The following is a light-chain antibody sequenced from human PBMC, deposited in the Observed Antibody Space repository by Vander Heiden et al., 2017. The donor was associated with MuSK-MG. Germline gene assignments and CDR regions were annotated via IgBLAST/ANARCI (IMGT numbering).Light chain of an antibody. Sequence: QSALTQPASVSGSLGQSITISCTGTSSDVGGYNYVSWYQQHPGKPPKLMIYDVSNRPSGVSNRFSGSKSGNTASLTISGLQAEDEADYYCSSYTSSSSWVFGGGTKLTVL. CDR1: SSDVGGYNY. V-gene: IGLV2-14*03. CDR2: DVS. J-gene: IGLJ3*02. CDR3: SSYTSSSSWV.